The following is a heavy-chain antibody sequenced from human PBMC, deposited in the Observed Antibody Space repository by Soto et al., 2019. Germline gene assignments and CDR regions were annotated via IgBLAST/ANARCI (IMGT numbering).Heavy chain of an antibody. V-gene: IGHV3-48*03. J-gene: IGHJ4*02. CDR3: ARGIRNYYGHSGDYHNVNF. CDR1: GFTFSDFE. D-gene: IGHD3-22*01. CDR2: INSGDTH. Sequence: PGGSLRLSCAASGFTFSDFEMNWFRQALGKGLEWVAYINSGDTHRYYTDSVKGRFTVSRDDAKNSLYLQMNSLRSADTAIYFCARGIRNYYGHSGDYHNVNFWGQGNLVTVSS.